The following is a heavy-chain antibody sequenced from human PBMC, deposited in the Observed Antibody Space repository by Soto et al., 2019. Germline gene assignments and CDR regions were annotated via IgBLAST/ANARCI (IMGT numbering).Heavy chain of an antibody. D-gene: IGHD3-9*01. V-gene: IGHV1-69*02. J-gene: IGHJ4*02. CDR3: ARGRLRYFDWLQGDY. CDR1: GGTFSSYT. CDR2: IIPILGIA. Sequence: QVQLVQSGAEVKKPGSSVKVSCKASGGTFSSYTISWVRQAPGQGLEWMGRIIPILGIANYAQKFQGRVTITADKSTSTAYMELSSLRSEDTAVYYCARGRLRYFDWLQGDYWGQGTLVTVSS.